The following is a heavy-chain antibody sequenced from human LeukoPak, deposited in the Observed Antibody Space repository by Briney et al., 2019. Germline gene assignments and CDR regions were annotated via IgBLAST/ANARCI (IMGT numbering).Heavy chain of an antibody. J-gene: IGHJ3*02. CDR1: GGSFSGYY. CDR2: TNHSGST. V-gene: IGHV4-34*01. Sequence: SETLSLTCAVYGGSFSGYYWSWIRQPPGKGLEWIGETNHSGSTNYNPSLKSRVTISVDTSKNQFSLKLSSVTAADTAVYYCARGRILWFGEMGAFDIWGQGTMVTVSS. D-gene: IGHD3-10*01. CDR3: ARGRILWFGEMGAFDI.